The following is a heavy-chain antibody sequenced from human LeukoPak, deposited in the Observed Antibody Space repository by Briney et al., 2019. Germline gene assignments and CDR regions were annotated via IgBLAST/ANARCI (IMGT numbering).Heavy chain of an antibody. D-gene: IGHD6-19*01. Sequence: GVSLRLSCAASGFTFSDYYMSWLRQAPGKGLEVVSYISPSGTETNYADSVKGRFTMSRDNAKNSLYLEVNSLRGDDTAVYYCARAGSGWYADYWGQGTLVNVSS. CDR1: GFTFSDYY. V-gene: IGHV3-11*05. J-gene: IGHJ4*02. CDR2: ISPSGTET. CDR3: ARAGSGWYADY.